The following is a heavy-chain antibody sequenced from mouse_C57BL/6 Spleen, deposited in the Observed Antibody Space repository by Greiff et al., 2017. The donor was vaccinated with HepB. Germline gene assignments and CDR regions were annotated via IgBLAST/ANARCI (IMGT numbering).Heavy chain of an antibody. V-gene: IGHV1-75*01. J-gene: IGHJ4*01. CDR3: ARSGGTGAMDY. CDR2: IFPGSGST. Sequence: VQLQQSGPELVKPGASVKISCKASGYTFTDYYINWVKQRPGQGLEWIGWIFPGSGSTYYNEKFKGKATLTVDKSSSTAYMLFSSLTSEDSAVYFCARSGGTGAMDYWGQGTSVTVSS. D-gene: IGHD4-1*01. CDR1: GYTFTDYY.